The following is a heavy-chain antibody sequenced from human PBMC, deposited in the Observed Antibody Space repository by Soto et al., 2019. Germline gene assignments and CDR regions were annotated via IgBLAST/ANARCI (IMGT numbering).Heavy chain of an antibody. CDR3: TTGSTHGSGSYTPGDYYYYYGMDV. D-gene: IGHD3-10*01. CDR2: IKSKTDGGTT. J-gene: IGHJ6*02. CDR1: GFTFSNAW. V-gene: IGHV3-15*07. Sequence: GGSLRLSCAASGFTFSNAWMNWVRQAPGKGLEWVGRIKSKTDGGTTDYAAPGKGRFTISRDDSKNTLYLQMNSLKTEDTAVYYCTTGSTHGSGSYTPGDYYYYYGMDVWGQGTTVTVSS.